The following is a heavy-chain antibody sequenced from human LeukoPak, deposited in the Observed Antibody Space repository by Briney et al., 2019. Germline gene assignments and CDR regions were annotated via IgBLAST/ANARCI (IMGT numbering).Heavy chain of an antibody. Sequence: PGGSLRLSCAASGFTFSDYYMSWIRQAPEKGLEWVSYISSSGTTIYYADSVKGRFTISRDNAKNSLYLQMNSLRAEDTAVYYCARVHDSSGYYGYAFDIWGQGTMVTVSS. D-gene: IGHD3-22*01. CDR3: ARVHDSSGYYGYAFDI. CDR1: GFTFSDYY. CDR2: ISSSGTTI. V-gene: IGHV3-11*04. J-gene: IGHJ3*02.